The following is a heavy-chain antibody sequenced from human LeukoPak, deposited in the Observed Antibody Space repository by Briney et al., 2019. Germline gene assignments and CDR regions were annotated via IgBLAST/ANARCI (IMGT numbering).Heavy chain of an antibody. V-gene: IGHV4-59*08. D-gene: IGHD6-19*01. J-gene: IGHJ3*02. CDR1: GGSISSYY. Sequence: SETLSLTCTGSGGSISSYYWSWIRQPPGKGLEWIGYIYYSGSTNYNPSLKSRVTISVDTSKNQFSLKLSSVTAADTAVYYCARRSSAWYIAFDIWGQGTMVTVSS. CDR2: IYYSGST. CDR3: ARRSSAWYIAFDI.